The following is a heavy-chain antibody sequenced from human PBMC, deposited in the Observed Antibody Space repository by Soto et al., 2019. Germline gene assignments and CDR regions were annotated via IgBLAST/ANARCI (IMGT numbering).Heavy chain of an antibody. CDR1: GGSISSSSYY. V-gene: IGHV4-39*01. J-gene: IGHJ4*02. Sequence: LSLTCTVSGGSISSSSYYWGWIRQPPGKGLEWIGSIYYSGSTYYNPSLKSRVTISVDTSKNQFSLKLSSVTAADTAVYYCARGPEVIDYWGQGTLVTVSS. D-gene: IGHD2-21*01. CDR3: ARGPEVIDY. CDR2: IYYSGST.